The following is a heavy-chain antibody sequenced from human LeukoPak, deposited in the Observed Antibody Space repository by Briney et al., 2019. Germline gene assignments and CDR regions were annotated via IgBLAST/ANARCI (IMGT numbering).Heavy chain of an antibody. D-gene: IGHD1-26*01. CDR1: GGSISSYY. Sequence: SETLSLTCTVSGGSISSYYWSWIRQPPGEGLEWIGFIYHSGSTNYNPSLKSRVTISVDTSKKQFSLKLRSVTAADTAMYYCARHGWELLENGLDVWGQGTTVTVSS. V-gene: IGHV4-59*08. CDR3: ARHGWELLENGLDV. CDR2: IYHSGST. J-gene: IGHJ6*02.